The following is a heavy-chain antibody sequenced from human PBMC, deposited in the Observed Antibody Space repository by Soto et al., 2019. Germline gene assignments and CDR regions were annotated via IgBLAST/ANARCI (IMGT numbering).Heavy chain of an antibody. J-gene: IGHJ4*02. D-gene: IGHD5-18*01. CDR1: GFTFVDYA. Sequence: PGGSLRLSCTASGFTFVDYAMSWFRQAPGKGLEWVGFIRSKAYGGTTEYAASVKGRFTISRDDSKSIAYLQMNSLKTEDTAVYYCTRVSTGYSYGFPLFDYWGQGT. CDR2: IRSKAYGGTT. V-gene: IGHV3-49*03. CDR3: TRVSTGYSYGFPLFDY.